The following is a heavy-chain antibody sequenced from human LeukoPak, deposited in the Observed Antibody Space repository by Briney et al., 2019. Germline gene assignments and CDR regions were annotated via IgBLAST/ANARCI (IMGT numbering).Heavy chain of an antibody. CDR2: IYYSGST. CDR3: ARARILTGYSPSDY. V-gene: IGHV4-39*01. Sequence: PSETLSLTCTVSGGSISSSSYYWGWIRRPPGKGLEWIGSIYYSGSTYYNPSLKSRVTISVDTSKNQFSLKLSSVTAADTAVYYCARARILTGYSPSDYWGQGTLVTVSS. CDR1: GGSISSSSYY. D-gene: IGHD3-9*01. J-gene: IGHJ4*02.